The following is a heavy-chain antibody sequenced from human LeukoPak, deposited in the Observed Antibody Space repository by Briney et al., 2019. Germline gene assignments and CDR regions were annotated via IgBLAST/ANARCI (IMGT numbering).Heavy chain of an antibody. CDR2: INPNSGCT. V-gene: IGHV1-2*02. J-gene: IGHJ4*02. CDR3: ARKSSKTFFD. D-gene: IGHD3-3*01. CDR1: GYHFPDYY. Sequence: ASVKVSCKASGYHFPDYYIHWLRQAPGQGLQWMGRINPNSGCTDYAQKFQGRVTMTRDTSITTVYMELSSLRSDDTAFFYCARKSSKTFFDWGQGTLVTVSS.